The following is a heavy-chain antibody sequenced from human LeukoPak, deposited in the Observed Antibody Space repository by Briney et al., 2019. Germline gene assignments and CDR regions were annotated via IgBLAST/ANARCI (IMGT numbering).Heavy chain of an antibody. CDR1: GGSINSYY. CDR2: IYYSGST. D-gene: IGHD3-10*01. V-gene: IGHV4-59*08. Sequence: SETLSLTCTVSGGSINSYYWSWIRQPPGKGLEWIGYIYYSGSTNYNPSLKSRVTISVDTSKNQFSLKLSSVTVADTAVYYCASYREMYGSGSSSSAFDIWGQGTMVTVSS. CDR3: ASYREMYGSGSSSSAFDI. J-gene: IGHJ3*02.